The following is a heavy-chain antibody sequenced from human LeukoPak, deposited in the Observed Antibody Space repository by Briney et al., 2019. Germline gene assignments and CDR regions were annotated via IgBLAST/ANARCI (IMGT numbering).Heavy chain of an antibody. CDR2: IYSGGST. Sequence: GGSLRLSCAASGFTVSSTYMTWVRQAPGKGLEWVSVIYSGGSTYYADSVKGRFTISRDNSKNTLYLQMNSLRAEDTAVYYCAREGVSSSFGYWGQGTLVTVSS. CDR3: AREGVSSSFGY. V-gene: IGHV3-66*01. CDR1: GFTVSSTY. J-gene: IGHJ4*02. D-gene: IGHD6-13*01.